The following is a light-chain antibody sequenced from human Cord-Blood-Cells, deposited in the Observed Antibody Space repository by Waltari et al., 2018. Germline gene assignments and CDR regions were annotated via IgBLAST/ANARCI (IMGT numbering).Light chain of an antibody. CDR1: QSVSSN. CDR3: QQYNNWPLWT. CDR2: GAS. J-gene: IGKJ1*01. Sequence: EIVLTHSPATLSVSPGERATLPCRASQSVSSNLAWYQQKPGQALRLLIYGASTRATGIPARFSGSGCGTEFTLTISSLQSEDVAVYYCQQYNNWPLWTFGQGTKVEIK. V-gene: IGKV3-15*01.